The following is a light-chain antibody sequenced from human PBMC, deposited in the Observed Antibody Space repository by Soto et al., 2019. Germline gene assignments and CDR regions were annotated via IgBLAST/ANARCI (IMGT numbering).Light chain of an antibody. CDR1: QTITTS. Sequence: SMSASVGDRVTITCRTSQTITTSLNWYRQKPGKAPDLLIYAASSLQSGIPSRFGGRVSVTDCTLSITGLQPEDFATYYCQHTYSLPITIGQGTRLEIK. CDR2: AAS. CDR3: QHTYSLPIT. V-gene: IGKV1-39*01. J-gene: IGKJ5*01.